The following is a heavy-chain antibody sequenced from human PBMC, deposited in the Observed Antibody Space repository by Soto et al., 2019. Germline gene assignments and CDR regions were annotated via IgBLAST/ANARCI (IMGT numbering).Heavy chain of an antibody. CDR2: MNPNSGNT. J-gene: IGHJ3*02. Sequence: ASVKVSCKASGYTFTIYDINWVRQATGQGLEWMGWMNPNSGNTGYAQKFQGRVTMTRNTSISTAYMELSSLRSEDTAVYYCASPARNYDFWSGYSFDIWGQGTMVTV. D-gene: IGHD3-3*01. V-gene: IGHV1-8*01. CDR3: ASPARNYDFWSGYSFDI. CDR1: GYTFTIYD.